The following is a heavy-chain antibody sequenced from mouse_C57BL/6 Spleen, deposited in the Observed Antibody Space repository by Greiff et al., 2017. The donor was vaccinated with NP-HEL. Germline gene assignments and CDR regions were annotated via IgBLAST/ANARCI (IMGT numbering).Heavy chain of an antibody. V-gene: IGHV1-69*01. Sequence: VQLQQPGAELVMPGASVKLSCKASGYTFTSYWMHWVKQRPGQGLEWIGEIDPSDSYTNYNQKFKGKSTLTVDKSSSTAYMQLSSLTSEDSAVYYCARRYYGRSYAMDYWGQGTSVTVSS. CDR2: IDPSDSYT. CDR3: ARRYYGRSYAMDY. D-gene: IGHD1-1*01. CDR1: GYTFTSYW. J-gene: IGHJ4*01.